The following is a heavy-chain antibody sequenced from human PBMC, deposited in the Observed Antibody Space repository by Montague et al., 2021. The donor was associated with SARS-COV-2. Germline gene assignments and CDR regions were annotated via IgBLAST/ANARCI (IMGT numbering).Heavy chain of an antibody. CDR2: INHSETT. Sequence: SETLSLTCTVYYGSFSGYYWSWIRQAPGKGLEWIGEINHSETTNXXPSPKSRVTMSVDTSKNKFSLNLTSRSAADTAVYYCARGGSFCFDDVCYLPRSGFDSWGQGTLVTVSS. V-gene: IGHV4-34*01. CDR1: YGSFSGYY. D-gene: IGHD2-8*01. CDR3: ARGGSFCFDDVCYLPRSGFDS. J-gene: IGHJ5*01.